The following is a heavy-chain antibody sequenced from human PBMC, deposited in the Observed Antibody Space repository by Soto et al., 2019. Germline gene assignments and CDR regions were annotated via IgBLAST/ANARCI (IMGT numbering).Heavy chain of an antibody. V-gene: IGHV3-74*01. CDR1: RFTFSHYA. CDR2: IKGDGSET. Sequence: GGSLRLSCAASRFTFSHYAMHWVRQAPGKGLVWVSRIKGDGSETNYADSVKGRFTISRDNAENTLYLQLNSLRAEDTAVYYCLRGNSGYGNFDYWGQGTRVTVSS. D-gene: IGHD5-12*01. CDR3: LRGNSGYGNFDY. J-gene: IGHJ4*02.